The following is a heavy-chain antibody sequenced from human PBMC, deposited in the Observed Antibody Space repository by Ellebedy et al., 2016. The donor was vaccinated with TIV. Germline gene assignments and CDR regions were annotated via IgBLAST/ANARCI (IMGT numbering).Heavy chain of an antibody. Sequence: SETLSLXCTVSGGSISSSSYYWGWIRQPPGKGLEWIGSIYYSGSTYYNPSLKSRVTISVDTSKNQFSLKLSSVTAADTAVYYCASGSGSYYNYYYYGMDVWGQGTTVTVSS. CDR3: ASGSGSYYNYYYYGMDV. J-gene: IGHJ6*02. V-gene: IGHV4-39*01. CDR2: IYYSGST. D-gene: IGHD1-26*01. CDR1: GGSISSSSYY.